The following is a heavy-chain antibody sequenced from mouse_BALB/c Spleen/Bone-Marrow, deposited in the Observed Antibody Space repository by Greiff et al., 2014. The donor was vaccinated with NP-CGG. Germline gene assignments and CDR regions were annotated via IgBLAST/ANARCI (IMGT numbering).Heavy chain of an antibody. CDR2: INSNGGST. CDR3: ARVWYSDY. CDR1: GFTFSSYG. Sequence: EVQLVESGGGLVQPGGSLKLSCAASGFTFSSYGMSWVRQTPDKRLELVATINSNGGSTYYPDSVKGRFTISRDNAKNTLYLQMSSLKSEDTAMYYCARVWYSDYWGQGTSLTVSS. J-gene: IGHJ2*03. V-gene: IGHV5-6-3*01.